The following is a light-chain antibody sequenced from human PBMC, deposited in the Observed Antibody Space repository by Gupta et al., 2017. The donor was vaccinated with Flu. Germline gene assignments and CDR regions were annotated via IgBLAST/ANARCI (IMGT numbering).Light chain of an antibody. CDR3: QQYKNGPKT. CDR2: GAS. J-gene: IGKJ2*01. Sequence: PATLSVSPGERATISCRASQSVSSNLAWYQQKPGQAPRLLIYGASTRATGIPARFSGSGSGTEFTLTISSLQSEDFAIYYCQQYKNGPKTFGQGTKLEIK. CDR1: QSVSSN. V-gene: IGKV3-15*01.